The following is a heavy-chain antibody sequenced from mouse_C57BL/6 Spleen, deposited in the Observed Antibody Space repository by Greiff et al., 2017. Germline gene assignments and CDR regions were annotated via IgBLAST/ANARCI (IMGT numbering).Heavy chain of an antibody. CDR1: GYTFTSYW. D-gene: IGHD1-1*01. V-gene: IGHV1-64*01. CDR2: IHPNSGST. Sequence: QVQLQQPGAELVKPGASVKLSCKASGYTFTSYWMHWVKQRPGQGLEWIGMIHPNSGSTNYNEKFKSKATLTVDKSSSTAYMQLSSLTSEDSAVYYCARKYDGSSDEGYWGQGTTLTVSS. J-gene: IGHJ2*01. CDR3: ARKYDGSSDEGY.